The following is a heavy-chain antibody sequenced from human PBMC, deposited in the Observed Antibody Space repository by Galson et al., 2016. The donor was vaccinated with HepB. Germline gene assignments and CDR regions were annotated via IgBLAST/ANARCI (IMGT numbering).Heavy chain of an antibody. V-gene: IGHV5-10-1*01. CDR3: ARLRGARYYYYYGMDV. CDR2: IDSSDSYT. Sequence: QSGAEVKKPGESLRISCKGSGYSFTSYWIGWVRQMPGKGPEWMGRIDSSDSYTNYSPSFQGHVTISADKSISTAYLQWSSLKASDTAMYYRARLRGARYYYYYGMDVWGQGTTVTVSS. J-gene: IGHJ6*02. CDR1: GYSFTSYW.